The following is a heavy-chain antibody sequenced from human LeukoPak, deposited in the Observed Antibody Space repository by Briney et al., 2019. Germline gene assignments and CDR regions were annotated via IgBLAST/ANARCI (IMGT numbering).Heavy chain of an antibody. CDR3: ARGIMITFGGVIGYYYYYYMDV. J-gene: IGHJ6*03. V-gene: IGHV3-74*01. CDR2: INSDGSST. Sequence: QPGGSLRLSCAASGFTFSSYWMHWVRQAPGKGLVWVSRINSDGSSTSCADSVKGRFTISRDNAKNTLYLQMNSLRAEDTAVYYCARGIMITFGGVIGYYYYYYMDVWGKGTTVTVSS. D-gene: IGHD3-16*02. CDR1: GFTFSSYW.